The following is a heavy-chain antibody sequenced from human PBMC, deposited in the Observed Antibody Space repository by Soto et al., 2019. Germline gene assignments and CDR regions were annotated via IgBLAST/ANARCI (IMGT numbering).Heavy chain of an antibody. V-gene: IGHV3-48*02. J-gene: IGHJ3*02. CDR1: GFTFSSYS. CDR3: ARDRGSSGYPDAFDI. CDR2: ISSSSSTI. D-gene: IGHD3-22*01. Sequence: GGSLRLSCAASGFTFSSYSMNWVRQAPGKGLEWVSYISSSSSTIYYADSVKGRFTISRDNAKNSLYLQMNSLRDEDTAVYYCARDRGSSGYPDAFDIWGKGTMVTVSS.